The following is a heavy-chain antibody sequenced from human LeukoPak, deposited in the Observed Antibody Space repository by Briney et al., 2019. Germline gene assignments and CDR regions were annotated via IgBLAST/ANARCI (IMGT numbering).Heavy chain of an antibody. V-gene: IGHV3-7*01. CDR3: VRVSCTNGVCYGFDY. Sequence: GGSLRLSCAASGFTFSSYWMTWVRQAPGKGLEWVANIKQDGSEKYYVDSVKGRFTISRDNAKNSLYLQMNSLRGEDTAVYYCVRVSCTNGVCYGFDYWGQGTLVTVSS. CDR1: GFTFSSYW. CDR2: IKQDGSEK. D-gene: IGHD2-8*01. J-gene: IGHJ4*02.